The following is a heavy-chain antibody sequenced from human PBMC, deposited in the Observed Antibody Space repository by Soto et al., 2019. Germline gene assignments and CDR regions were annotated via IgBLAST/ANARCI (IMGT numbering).Heavy chain of an antibody. V-gene: IGHV3-7*01. CDR2: IKQDGSEK. CDR3: ARVGNAYYYYYGMDV. D-gene: IGHD2-8*01. CDR1: GFTFSSYW. J-gene: IGHJ6*02. Sequence: HPGGSLRLSCAASGFTFSSYWMSWVRQAPGKGLEWVANIKQDGSEKYYVDSVKGRFTISRDNAKNSLNLQMNSLRAEDTAVYYCARVGNAYYYYYGMDVWGQGTTVTVSS.